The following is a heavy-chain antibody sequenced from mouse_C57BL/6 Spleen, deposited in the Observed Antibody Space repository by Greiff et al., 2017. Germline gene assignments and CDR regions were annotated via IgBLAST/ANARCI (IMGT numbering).Heavy chain of an antibody. CDR3: TTSYYSYDGVDFDY. V-gene: IGHV14-1*01. J-gene: IGHJ2*01. Sequence: EVQLQQSGAELVRPGASVKLSCTASGFNIKDYYMHWVKQRPEQGLEWIGRIDPEAGDTEYAPKFQGKATMTADTSSNTAYLQLSSLTSDDTAVYYCTTSYYSYDGVDFDYWGQGTTLTVSS. D-gene: IGHD2-12*01. CDR1: GFNIKDYY. CDR2: IDPEAGDT.